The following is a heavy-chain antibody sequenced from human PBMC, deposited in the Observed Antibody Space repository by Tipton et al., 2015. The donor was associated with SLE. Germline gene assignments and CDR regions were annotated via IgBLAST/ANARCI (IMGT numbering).Heavy chain of an antibody. CDR3: ARGDGDAFDI. D-gene: IGHD5-24*01. V-gene: IGHV4-31*03. CDR1: GGSISSGGYY. Sequence: TLSLTCTVSGGSISSGGYYWSWIRQHPGKGLEWIGYIYYSGSTYYNPSLKSRVTISVDTSKNQFSMKLSSVTAADTAAYYCARGDGDAFDIWGQGTMVTVSS. CDR2: IYYSGST. J-gene: IGHJ3*02.